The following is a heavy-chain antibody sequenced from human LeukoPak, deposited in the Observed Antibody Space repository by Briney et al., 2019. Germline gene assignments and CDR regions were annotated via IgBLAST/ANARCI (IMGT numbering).Heavy chain of an antibody. CDR3: ATCIAARPPYYYYMDV. CDR2: MNPNSGNT. CDR1: GYTFTSYD. V-gene: IGHV1-8*01. Sequence: ASVKVSCKASGYTFTSYDINWVRQATGQGLEWMGWMNPNSGNTGYAQKFQGRVTMTRNTSISTAYMELSSLRSEDTAVYYCATCIAARPPYYYYMDVWGKGTTVTVSS. D-gene: IGHD6-6*01. J-gene: IGHJ6*03.